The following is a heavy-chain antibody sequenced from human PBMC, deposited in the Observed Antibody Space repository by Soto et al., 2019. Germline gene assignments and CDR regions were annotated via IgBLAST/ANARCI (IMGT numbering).Heavy chain of an antibody. Sequence: QVQLVQSGAEVKKPGASVKVSCKASGYTFTSYDINWVRQATGQGLEWMGWMNPNSGNTGYAQKFQGRVTMTRNTSISTAYMELSSLRSEDTAVYYCARGGYYYDSSGYYYPHNWFDPWGQGTLVTVSS. CDR3: ARGGYYYDSSGYYYPHNWFDP. J-gene: IGHJ5*02. D-gene: IGHD3-22*01. CDR2: MNPNSGNT. V-gene: IGHV1-8*01. CDR1: GYTFTSYD.